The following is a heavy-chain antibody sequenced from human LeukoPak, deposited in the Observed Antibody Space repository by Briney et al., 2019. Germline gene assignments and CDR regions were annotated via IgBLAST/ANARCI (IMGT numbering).Heavy chain of an antibody. J-gene: IGHJ4*02. CDR2: INHSGST. CDR1: GGSFSGYY. D-gene: IGHD1-26*01. CDR3: ARDYLLVGFDY. Sequence: SETLSLTCAVYGGSFSGYYWSWIRQPPGKGLEWIGEINHSGSTNYNPSLKSRVTISVDTSKNQFSLKLSSVTAEDTAVYYCARDYLLVGFDYWGQGTLVTVSS. V-gene: IGHV4-34*01.